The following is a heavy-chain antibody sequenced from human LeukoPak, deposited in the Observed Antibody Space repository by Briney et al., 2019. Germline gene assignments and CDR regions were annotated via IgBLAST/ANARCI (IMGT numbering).Heavy chain of an antibody. CDR2: IYYSGST. CDR3: ARLPRWGSYYFDY. CDR1: AGSISSSSYY. D-gene: IGHD5-24*01. Sequence: SETLSLTCTVSAGSISSSSYYWGWIRQPPGKGLEWIGSIYYSGSTYYNPSLKSRVTISVDTSKNQFSLKLSSVTAADTAVYYCARLPRWGSYYFDYWGQGTLVTVSS. J-gene: IGHJ4*02. V-gene: IGHV4-39*01.